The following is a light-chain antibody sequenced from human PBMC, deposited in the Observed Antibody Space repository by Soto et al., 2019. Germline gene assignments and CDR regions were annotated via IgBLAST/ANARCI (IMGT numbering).Light chain of an antibody. CDR3: SSYTGSSTPYV. CDR1: SSNIGSYNY. V-gene: IGLV2-14*01. CDR2: DVN. J-gene: IGLJ1*01. Sequence: QSVLTQPASVSGSPGQSITISCTGTSSNIGSYNYVSWYQQHPGKAPKLMIYDVNNRPSGVSNRFSGSKSGNTASLTISWLQAEDEADYYCSSYTGSSTPYVFGAGTKLTVL.